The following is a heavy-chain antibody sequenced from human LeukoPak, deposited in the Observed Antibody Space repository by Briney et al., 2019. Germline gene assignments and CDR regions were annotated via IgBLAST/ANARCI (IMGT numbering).Heavy chain of an antibody. CDR3: TRGVSGEGDWFDP. D-gene: IGHD3-16*01. Sequence: GGPLRLSCAASGFTFSDYWMQWLRQAPGKGLVWVLRINSGGSSTDYADSVKGRFAISRDNAKNTLYLQMNSLRVEDTAVYYCTRGVSGEGDWFDPWGQGTLVTVSS. J-gene: IGHJ5*02. V-gene: IGHV3-74*01. CDR1: GFTFSDYW. CDR2: INSGGSST.